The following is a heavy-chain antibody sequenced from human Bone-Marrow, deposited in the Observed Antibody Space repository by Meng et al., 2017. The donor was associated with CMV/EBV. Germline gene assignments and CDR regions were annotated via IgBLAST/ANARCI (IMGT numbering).Heavy chain of an antibody. CDR2: VIPMLGIS. D-gene: IGHD3-3*01. J-gene: IGHJ3*01. CDR1: GGTFNSYA. V-gene: IGHV1-69*10. Sequence: SVKVSCKASGGTFNSYAISWVRLAPGQGLEWMGGVIPMLGISNYAQKFQGRVTITADKSTTTAYMELSSLRSEDTAVYYCARDGILGVVTLSDAFDVWGQGTMVTASS. CDR3: ARDGILGVVTLSDAFDV.